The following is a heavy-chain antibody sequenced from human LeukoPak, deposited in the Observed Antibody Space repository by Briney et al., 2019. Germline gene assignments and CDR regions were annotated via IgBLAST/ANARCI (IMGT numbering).Heavy chain of an antibody. CDR1: GGSISSSSYY. CDR2: IYYSGST. Sequence: SETLSLTCTVSGGSISSSSYYWGWIRQPPGKGLEWIGSIYYSGSTYYNPSLKSRVTISVDTSKNQFSLKLSSVTAADTAVYYCARHLRTVRGVIIFYYYYYMDVWGKGTTVTISS. D-gene: IGHD3-10*01. V-gene: IGHV4-39*01. CDR3: ARHLRTVRGVIIFYYYYYMDV. J-gene: IGHJ6*03.